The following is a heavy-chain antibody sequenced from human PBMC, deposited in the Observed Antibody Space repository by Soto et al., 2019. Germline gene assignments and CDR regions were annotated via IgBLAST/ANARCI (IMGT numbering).Heavy chain of an antibody. D-gene: IGHD2-2*01. J-gene: IGHJ4*02. CDR1: GYTFPSYG. CDR3: ARGKTQLLSGPYYFDY. V-gene: IGHV1-18*01. CDR2: ISAYNGNT. Sequence: ASVKVSCKASGYTFPSYGISWVRQAPGQGLEWMGWISAYNGNTNYAQKLQGRVTMTTGTSTSTAYMELRSLRSDDTAVYYCARGKTQLLSGPYYFDYWGQGTLVTVSS.